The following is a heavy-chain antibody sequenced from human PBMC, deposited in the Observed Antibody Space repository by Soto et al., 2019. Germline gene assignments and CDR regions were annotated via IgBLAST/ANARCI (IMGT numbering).Heavy chain of an antibody. CDR2: IYHSGST. J-gene: IGHJ4*02. CDR1: GGSISSGGYS. CDR3: AGAGGLGAVAVDC. D-gene: IGHD6-19*01. Sequence: QLQLQESGSGLVKPSQTLSLTCAVSGGSISSGGYSWSWIRQPPGKGLEWIGYIYHSGSTYYNPSLKSRVTISVDRSKNQFALKLNSVTAADTAVYYCAGAGGLGAVAVDCWGQGTLVTVSS. V-gene: IGHV4-30-2*01.